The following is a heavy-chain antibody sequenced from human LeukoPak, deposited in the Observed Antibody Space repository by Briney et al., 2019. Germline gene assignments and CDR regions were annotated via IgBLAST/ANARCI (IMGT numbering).Heavy chain of an antibody. Sequence: PSETLSLTCTVSGGSITGYYWSWIRQPPGKGLQWIGYIYYTGSVNYNPSLKSRVTISVDTSKNQFSLKLSSVTAADTAVYYCARHSRSYYPHDAFDIWGQGTMVTVSS. J-gene: IGHJ3*02. CDR2: IYYTGSV. V-gene: IGHV4-59*08. CDR3: ARHSRSYYPHDAFDI. CDR1: GGSITGYY. D-gene: IGHD3-10*01.